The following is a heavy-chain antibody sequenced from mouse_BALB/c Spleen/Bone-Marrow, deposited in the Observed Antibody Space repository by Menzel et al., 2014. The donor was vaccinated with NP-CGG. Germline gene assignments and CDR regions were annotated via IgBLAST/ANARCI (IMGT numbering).Heavy chain of an antibody. Sequence: QVQLKESGAELVKPGASVKLSCKAPGYTFTSYYMYWVKPRPGQGLEWIGEINPSNGGTNFNEKFKSKATLTVDKSSSTAYMQLSSLTSEDSAVYYCTRSYYGNHFDVWGAGTTVTVSS. D-gene: IGHD2-1*01. CDR2: INPSNGGT. J-gene: IGHJ1*01. V-gene: IGHV1S81*02. CDR3: TRSYYGNHFDV. CDR1: GYTFTSYY.